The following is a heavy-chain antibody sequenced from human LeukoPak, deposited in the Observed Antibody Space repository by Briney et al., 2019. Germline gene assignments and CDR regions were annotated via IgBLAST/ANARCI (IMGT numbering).Heavy chain of an antibody. CDR3: ARTGGYYGSGSYRH. V-gene: IGHV4-4*02. CDR1: GGSISSSNW. Sequence: SETLSLTCAVSGGSISSSNWWSWVRQPPGKGLEWIGEIYHSGSTNYNPFLKSRVTISVDKSKNQFSLKLSSVTAADTAVYYCARTGGYYGSGSYRHWGQGTLVTVSS. J-gene: IGHJ4*02. CDR2: IYHSGST. D-gene: IGHD3-10*01.